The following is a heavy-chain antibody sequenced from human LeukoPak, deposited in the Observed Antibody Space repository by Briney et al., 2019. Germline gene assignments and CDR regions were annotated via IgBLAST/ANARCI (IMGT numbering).Heavy chain of an antibody. CDR2: INSNSGGT. Sequence: ALVKVSCKSSGYTFSGYYVHWVRQAPGQGLEWMGWINSNSGGTNYAQKFQGRVTMTRDTSITTAYMEVTRLRSDDTAVYYCARAGDVWGTYSNWYFDYWGQGTLVTASS. CDR1: GYTFSGYY. D-gene: IGHD3-16*01. J-gene: IGHJ4*02. V-gene: IGHV1-2*02. CDR3: ARAGDVWGTYSNWYFDY.